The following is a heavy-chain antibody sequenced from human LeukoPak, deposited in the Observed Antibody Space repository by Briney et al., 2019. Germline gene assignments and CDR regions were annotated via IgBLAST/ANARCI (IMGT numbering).Heavy chain of an antibody. Sequence: GRFLRLSCAASGFTFIRYGMHWVRQAPGKGLEWVAVIWYDGSNKYYADSVKGRFTISRDNSKNTLYLQMNSLRAEDTAVYYYGRVTGATFDYWGQGTLVTVSS. D-gene: IGHD1-26*01. CDR2: IWYDGSNK. J-gene: IGHJ4*02. V-gene: IGHV3-33*01. CDR3: GRVTGATFDY. CDR1: GFTFIRYG.